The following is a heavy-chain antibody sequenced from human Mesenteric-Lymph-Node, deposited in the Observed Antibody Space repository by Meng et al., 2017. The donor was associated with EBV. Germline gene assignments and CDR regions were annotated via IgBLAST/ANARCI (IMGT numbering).Heavy chain of an antibody. CDR3: ASLDRTVH. J-gene: IGHJ4*02. Sequence: QVRLVRAGAEVKRPASSVTVSCKASGGTFSSYAISWVRQAPGQGLEWMGGIIPIFGTANYAQKFQGRVTITADKSTSTAYMELSSLRSEDTAVYYCASLDRTVHWGQGTLVTVSS. CDR2: IIPIFGTA. CDR1: GGTFSSYA. V-gene: IGHV1-69*06. D-gene: IGHD3-9*01.